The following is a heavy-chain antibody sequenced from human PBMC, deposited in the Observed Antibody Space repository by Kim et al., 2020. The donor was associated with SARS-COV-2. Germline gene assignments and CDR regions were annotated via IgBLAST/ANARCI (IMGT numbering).Heavy chain of an antibody. V-gene: IGHV1-69*01. J-gene: IGHJ3*02. D-gene: IGHD2-2*01. Sequence: GRVTITADESTSTAYMELSSLRSEDTAVYYCARAEVDIVVVPAAKGAFDIWGQGTMVTVSS. CDR3: ARAEVDIVVVPAAKGAFDI.